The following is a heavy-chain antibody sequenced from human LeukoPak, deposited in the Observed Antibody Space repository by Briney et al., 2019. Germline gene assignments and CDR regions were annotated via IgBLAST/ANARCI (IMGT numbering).Heavy chain of an antibody. CDR3: ARGYYDSGGYYSTNWFDP. Sequence: GASVKVSCKASGGTFSSYAISWVRQAPGQGLEWMGGIIPIFGTANYAQKFQGRVTITADESTSTAYMELSSLRSEDTAVYYCARGYYDSGGYYSTNWFDPWGQGTLVTVSS. CDR2: IIPIFGTA. V-gene: IGHV1-69*13. CDR1: GGTFSSYA. D-gene: IGHD3-22*01. J-gene: IGHJ5*02.